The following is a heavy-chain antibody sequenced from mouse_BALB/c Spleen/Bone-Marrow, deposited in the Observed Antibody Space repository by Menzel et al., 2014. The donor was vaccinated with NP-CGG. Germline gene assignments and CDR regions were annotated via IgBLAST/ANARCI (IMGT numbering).Heavy chain of an antibody. J-gene: IGHJ2*01. V-gene: IGHV5-9-3*01. CDR1: GFTFSSYA. CDR3: ARHGITRLLDY. CDR2: ISSGGSYT. Sequence: EVKVVESGGGLVKPGGSLKLSCAASGFTFSSYAMSWVRQTPEKRLEWVATISSGGSYTYYPDSVKGRFTISRDNAKNPQSLQMSSLRSEDTAMYYCARHGITRLLDYWGQGTTLTVS. D-gene: IGHD2-4*01.